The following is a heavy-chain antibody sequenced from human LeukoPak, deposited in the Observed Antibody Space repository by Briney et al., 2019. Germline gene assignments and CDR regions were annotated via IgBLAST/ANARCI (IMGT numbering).Heavy chain of an antibody. CDR2: INPSSGGT. J-gene: IGHJ4*02. D-gene: IGHD2-8*01. V-gene: IGHV1-2*02. Sequence: ASVKVSCKASGYTFTGYYMHWVRQAPGQGLEWMGWINPSSGGTNYAQKFQGRVTMTRDTSISTAYMELSSLRSDDTAVYYCARDDVSCTHGVCSDLFHYWGQGTLVTVSS. CDR3: ARDDVSCTHGVCSDLFHY. CDR1: GYTFTGYY.